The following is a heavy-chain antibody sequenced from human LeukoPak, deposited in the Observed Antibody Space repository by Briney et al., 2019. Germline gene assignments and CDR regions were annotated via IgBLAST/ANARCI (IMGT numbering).Heavy chain of an antibody. D-gene: IGHD3-22*01. J-gene: IGHJ4*02. Sequence: GGSLRLSCAASGFTFDDYGMSWVRQAPGKGLEWVSGINWNGGSTGYADSVKGRFTISRDNAKNSPYLQMNSLRAEDTALYYCARRSQYYYDSSGYFFDYWGQGTLVTVSS. CDR2: INWNGGST. CDR1: GFTFDDYG. CDR3: ARRSQYYYDSSGYFFDY. V-gene: IGHV3-20*04.